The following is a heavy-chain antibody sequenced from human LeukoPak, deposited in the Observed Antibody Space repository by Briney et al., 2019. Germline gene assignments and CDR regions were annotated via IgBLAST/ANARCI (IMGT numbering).Heavy chain of an antibody. V-gene: IGHV1-18*01. D-gene: IGHD3-22*01. CDR3: AKESLWSLKAEYYYDED. CDR2: ISAYNGNT. CDR1: GYTFTSYG. J-gene: IGHJ4*02. Sequence: ASVKVSCKASGYTFTSYGISWVRQAPGQGLEWMGWISAYNGNTNYAQKLQGRVTMTTDTSTSTAYMELSSLRAEDTAVYYCAKESLWSLKAEYYYDEDWGQGTLVTVSS.